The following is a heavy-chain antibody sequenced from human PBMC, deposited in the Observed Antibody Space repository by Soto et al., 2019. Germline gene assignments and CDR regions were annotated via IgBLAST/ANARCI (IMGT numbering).Heavy chain of an antibody. D-gene: IGHD6-13*01. V-gene: IGHV3-23*01. CDR2: ITGSGGSI. Sequence: EVQLLESGGGLVQSGGSLRLSCAASGFSISSYAMIWVRQAPGKGLEWVSAITGSGGSIYYAGSVKGRFTISRDNSKNTLDRQMNSLRAEDTAVYYCAKVFVYLAAGTWFDPWGQGTLGTVSS. J-gene: IGHJ5*02. CDR1: GFSISSYA. CDR3: AKVFVYLAAGTWFDP.